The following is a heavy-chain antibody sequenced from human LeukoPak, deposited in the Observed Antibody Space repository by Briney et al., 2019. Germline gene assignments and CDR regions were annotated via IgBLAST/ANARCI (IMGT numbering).Heavy chain of an antibody. CDR1: GFTFNIYW. CDR2: INSDGSNS. CDR3: VRDIYIRRDSWYDVRSFDN. Sequence: PGGSLRLSCAVSGFTFNIYWMHWVRQAPGKGPVWVARINSDGSNSIYADSVRGRFSVSRDNAKNILYLQMNSLRAEDTAVYYCVRDIYIRRDSWYDVRSFDNWGQGTLVTVSS. J-gene: IGHJ4*02. D-gene: IGHD3-3*01. V-gene: IGHV3-74*01.